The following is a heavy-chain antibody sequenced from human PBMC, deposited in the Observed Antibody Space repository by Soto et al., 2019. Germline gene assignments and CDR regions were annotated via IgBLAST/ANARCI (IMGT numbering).Heavy chain of an antibody. Sequence: QVHLVQSGAEVKKPGASVKVSCKGSDYTFTSYGITWVRQAPGQGLEWMGWISARNGDTDYAQKLQGRVTVTRDTSTSTAYMELRSLRSDDTAVYYCARGRYGDYWGQGALVTVSS. V-gene: IGHV1-18*01. CDR1: DYTFTSYG. CDR3: ARGRYGDY. CDR2: ISARNGDT. D-gene: IGHD1-1*01. J-gene: IGHJ4*02.